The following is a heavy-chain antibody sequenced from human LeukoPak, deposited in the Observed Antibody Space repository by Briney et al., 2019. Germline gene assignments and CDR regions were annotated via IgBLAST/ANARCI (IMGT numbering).Heavy chain of an antibody. CDR3: ARRDSSSQSHDC. CDR1: GFTFSDYY. J-gene: IGHJ4*02. CDR2: ISSSGSTI. V-gene: IGHV3-11*01. Sequence: PGGSLRLSCAASGFTFSDYYMSWIRQAPGKGLEWVSYISSSGSTIYYADSVKGRFTISRDNAKNSLYLQMNSLRAADTAVYYCARRDSSSQSHDCWGQGTLVTVSS. D-gene: IGHD6-6*01.